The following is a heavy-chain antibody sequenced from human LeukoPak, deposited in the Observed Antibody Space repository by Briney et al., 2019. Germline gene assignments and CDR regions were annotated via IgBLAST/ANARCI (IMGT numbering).Heavy chain of an antibody. CDR3: ARDSLGMGWFDP. CDR2: IYSGGST. CDR1: GFTVGSNY. Sequence: PGGSLRLSCAASGFTVGSNYMSWVRQAPGKGLEWVSVIYSGGSTYYADSVKGRFTISRDNSKNTLYLQMNSLRAEDTAVYYCARDSLGMGWFDPWGQGTLVTVSS. J-gene: IGHJ5*02. V-gene: IGHV3-53*01. D-gene: IGHD7-27*01.